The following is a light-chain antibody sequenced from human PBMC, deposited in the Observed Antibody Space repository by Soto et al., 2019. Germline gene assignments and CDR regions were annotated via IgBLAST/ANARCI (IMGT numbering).Light chain of an antibody. CDR1: QSVSSSY. Sequence: EIVLTQSPGTLSLSPGERATLSCRASQSVSSSYLAWYQQKPGQAPRLLIYGASSRATGIPDRFSGSGSGTDFTLTISRLEPEDVAVDDGQQYGSSPSLTFGGGTKG. CDR3: QQYGSSPSLT. V-gene: IGKV3-20*01. CDR2: GAS. J-gene: IGKJ4*01.